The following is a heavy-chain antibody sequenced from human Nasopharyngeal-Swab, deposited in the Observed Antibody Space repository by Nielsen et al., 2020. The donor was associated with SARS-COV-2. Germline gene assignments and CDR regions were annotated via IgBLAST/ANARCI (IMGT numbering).Heavy chain of an antibody. CDR1: GFTFDDYT. Sequence: GESLKISCAASGFTFDDYTMHWVRQAPGKGLEWVSLISWGGGSTYYADSVKGRFTISRDNAKNSLYLQMNSLRAEDTAVYYCARDTQFSGEYDYVWGSYRHWGQGTLVTVSS. CDR2: ISWGGGST. CDR3: ARDTQFSGEYDYVWGSYRH. V-gene: IGHV3-43*01. D-gene: IGHD3-16*02. J-gene: IGHJ4*02.